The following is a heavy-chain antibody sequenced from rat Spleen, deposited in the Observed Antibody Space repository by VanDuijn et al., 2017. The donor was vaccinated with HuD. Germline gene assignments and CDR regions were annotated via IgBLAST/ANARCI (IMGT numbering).Heavy chain of an antibody. V-gene: IGHV5-20*01. CDR3: TTDQAYTTDYSLFDY. D-gene: IGHD1-6*01. J-gene: IGHJ2*01. Sequence: EVQLVESGGGLVQPGRSMKLSCAASGFTFSNYDMAWVRQAPTKGLEWVASISYDGSSTYYRDSVKGRFTISRDNAKSTLYLQMDSLRSEDTATYYCTTDQAYTTDYSLFDYWGQGVMVTVSS. CDR2: ISYDGSST. CDR1: GFTFSNYD.